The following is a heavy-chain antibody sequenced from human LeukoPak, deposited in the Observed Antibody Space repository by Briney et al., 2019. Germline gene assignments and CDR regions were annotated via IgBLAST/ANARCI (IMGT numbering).Heavy chain of an antibody. CDR3: ARGFGGVTAGYY. D-gene: IGHD3-16*01. V-gene: IGHV3-53*01. CDR2: IYSGGST. J-gene: IGHJ4*02. Sequence: GGSLRLSCAASGFSVSSIYMSGVRQAAGKGLEWVLVIYSGGSTYYADSVKGRFTISRDNSKNTLYLQMNSLRADDTAVYYCARGFGGVTAGYYWGQGTLVTVSS. CDR1: GFSVSSIY.